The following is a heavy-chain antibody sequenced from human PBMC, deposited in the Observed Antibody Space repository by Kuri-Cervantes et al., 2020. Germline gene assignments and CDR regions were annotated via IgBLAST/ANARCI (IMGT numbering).Heavy chain of an antibody. Sequence: GESLKISCAASGFTFSSYSMNWVRQAPGKGLEWVSYISSSSSTIYYADSVKGRFTISRDNSKNTLYLQMNSLRAEDTAVYYCVRAKSAYDTTGRFDYWGQGALVTVSS. V-gene: IGHV3-48*01. CDR1: GFTFSSYS. CDR2: ISSSSSTI. J-gene: IGHJ4*02. CDR3: VRAKSAYDTTGRFDY. D-gene: IGHD3-3*01.